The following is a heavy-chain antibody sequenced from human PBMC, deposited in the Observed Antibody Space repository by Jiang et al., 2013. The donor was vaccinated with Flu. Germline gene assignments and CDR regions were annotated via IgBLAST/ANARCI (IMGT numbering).Heavy chain of an antibody. J-gene: IGHJ3*01. Sequence: GPGLVKPSGTLSLTCAVSGGSISSGHWWSWVRQPPGKGLEWIGEIYRSGSTNYNPSLKSRVTISVDKSKNHLFLKLTSVTAADTAVYYCARLWGCSSTSCYYDEAFDFWGQGTMVTVSS. CDR1: GGSISSGHW. CDR2: IYRSGST. D-gene: IGHD2-2*01. CDR3: ARLWGCSSTSCYYDEAFDF. V-gene: IGHV4-4*02.